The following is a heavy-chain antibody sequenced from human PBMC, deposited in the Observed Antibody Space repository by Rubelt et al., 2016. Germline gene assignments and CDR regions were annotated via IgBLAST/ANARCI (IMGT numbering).Heavy chain of an antibody. CDR3: AREQGRGYSYAGGMDV. CDR2: INPNSGGT. D-gene: IGHD5-18*01. J-gene: IGHJ6*02. V-gene: IGHV1-2*02. CDR1: GYTFTGYY. Sequence: QVQLVQSGAAVKKPGASVKVSCKASGYTFTGYYMHWVRQAPGQGLEWMGWINPNSGGTNYAQKFQGRVTMTREPSISTAYMERSRLRSDDTAGYYCAREQGRGYSYAGGMDVWGQGTTVTVSS.